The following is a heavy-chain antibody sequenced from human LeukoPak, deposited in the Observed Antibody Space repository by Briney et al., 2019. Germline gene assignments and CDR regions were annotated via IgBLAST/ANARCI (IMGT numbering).Heavy chain of an antibody. CDR2: IYTSGST. D-gene: IGHD2-8*01. Sequence: PWQTQSLTCTVSGGSISSYYWSWIRQPAGKGLEWIGRIYTSGSTNYNPSLKSRVTMSVDTSKNQISLKLSSVTAADTAVYYCARAGRTSLYNHHYMDVWGKGTTVIVSS. CDR1: GGSISSYY. V-gene: IGHV4-4*07. J-gene: IGHJ6*03. CDR3: ARAGRTSLYNHHYMDV.